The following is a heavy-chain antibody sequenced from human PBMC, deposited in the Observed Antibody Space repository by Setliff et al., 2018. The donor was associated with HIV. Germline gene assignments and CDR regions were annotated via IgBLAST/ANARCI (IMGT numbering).Heavy chain of an antibody. CDR2: IYYSGST. D-gene: IGHD6-13*01. J-gene: IGHJ4*02. CDR3: ASLAAGRSYYFDY. CDR1: GGSISSSGYY. V-gene: IGHV4-31*03. Sequence: SETLSLTCTVSGGSISSSGYYWSWIRQHPGKGLEWIGYIYYSGSTYYNPSLKSRVTISPDTSKNQFSLKLSSVTAADTAMYYCASLAAGRSYYFDYWGQGTLVTVSS.